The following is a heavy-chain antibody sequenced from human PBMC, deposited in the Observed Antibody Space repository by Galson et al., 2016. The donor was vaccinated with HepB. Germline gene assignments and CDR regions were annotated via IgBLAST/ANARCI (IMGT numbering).Heavy chain of an antibody. V-gene: IGHV3-9*01. CDR1: GLRFEDYG. D-gene: IGHD3-10*01. Sequence: SLRLSCAVSGLRFEDYGMHWVRQVPGKGLEWVSGISWNSGRIDYADSVKGRFTISRDNAKKFLYLHMNSLRTEDSALYYCATRGDYWGQGTLLTVSA. J-gene: IGHJ4*02. CDR3: ATRGDY. CDR2: ISWNSGRI.